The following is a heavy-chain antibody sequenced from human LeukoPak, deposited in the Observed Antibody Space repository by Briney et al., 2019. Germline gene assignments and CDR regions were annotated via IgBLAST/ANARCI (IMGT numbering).Heavy chain of an antibody. V-gene: IGHV1-69*06. CDR2: IIPIFTTA. Sequence: SVKVSCKSSGGTFTDYGISWVRHAPGQGLEWMGRIIPIFTTANCAQKFQGRVTITADTSTNTAYMELTSLRSEDTAVYYCASDGGFEYYFDYWGQGTLLTVSS. CDR1: GGTFTDYG. CDR3: ASDGGFEYYFDY. J-gene: IGHJ4*02. D-gene: IGHD2/OR15-2a*01.